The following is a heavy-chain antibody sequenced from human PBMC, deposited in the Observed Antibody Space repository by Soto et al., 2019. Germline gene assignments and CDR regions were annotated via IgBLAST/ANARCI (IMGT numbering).Heavy chain of an antibody. D-gene: IGHD3-22*01. V-gene: IGHV3-53*01. CDR1: GFSVRTNY. J-gene: IGHJ2*01. CDR2: FESGGSI. Sequence: GALRLSCAASGFSVRTNYMSWVRQAPGKGLDWVSVFESGGSIYYADSVKGRFIISRDYAKNTVDLQMNSVTAADTATYYCARMSYFYDKWYFDLWGRGTLVTVSS. CDR3: ARMSYFYDKWYFDL.